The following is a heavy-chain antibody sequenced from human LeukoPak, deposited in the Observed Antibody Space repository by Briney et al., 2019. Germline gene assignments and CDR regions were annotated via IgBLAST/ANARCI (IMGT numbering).Heavy chain of an antibody. J-gene: IGHJ6*02. CDR3: ARDSGYCSSTSCFNYYYYGMDV. Sequence: PGRSLRLSCAASGFTFSSYGMRWVRQAPGKGLEWVAVIWYDGSNKYYADSVKGRFTISRDNSKNTLYLQMNSLRAEDTAVYYCARDSGYCSSTSCFNYYYYGMDVWGQGTTVTVSS. V-gene: IGHV3-33*01. CDR2: IWYDGSNK. D-gene: IGHD2-2*03. CDR1: GFTFSSYG.